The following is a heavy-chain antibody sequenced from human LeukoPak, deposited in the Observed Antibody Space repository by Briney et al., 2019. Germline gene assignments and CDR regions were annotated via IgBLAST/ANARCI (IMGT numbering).Heavy chain of an antibody. V-gene: IGHV1-2*02. CDR3: ARDGLEATGMDV. CDR2: INPNSGGT. J-gene: IGHJ6*02. D-gene: IGHD1-1*01. Sequence: GASVKVSCKASGYTFTGYYMHWVRQAPGQGLEWMGWINPNSGGTNYAQKFQGRVTMTRDTSISTAYMELSRLRSGDTAAYYCARDGLEATGMDVWGQGTTVTVSS. CDR1: GYTFTGYY.